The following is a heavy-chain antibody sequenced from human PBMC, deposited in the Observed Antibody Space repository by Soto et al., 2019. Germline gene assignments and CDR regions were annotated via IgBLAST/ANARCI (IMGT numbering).Heavy chain of an antibody. CDR3: ARQRYSYGYDY. CDR1: GNSFTTYW. CDR2: IYPGDSDT. D-gene: IGHD5-18*01. J-gene: IGHJ4*02. V-gene: IGHV5-51*01. Sequence: GESLKISCQGSGNSFTTYWIAWVRQMPGKGLEWMGIIYPGDSDTRYSPSFQGQVTISADKSISTAYLQWSSLKASDTAMYYCARQRYSYGYDYWGQGTLVTVSS.